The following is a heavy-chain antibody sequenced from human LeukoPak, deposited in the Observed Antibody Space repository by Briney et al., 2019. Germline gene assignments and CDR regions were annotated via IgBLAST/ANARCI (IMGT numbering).Heavy chain of an antibody. D-gene: IGHD3-9*01. CDR1: GGTFSSYA. V-gene: IGHV1-69*13. CDR3: TTDTNVLRYFDWLLYSYFDY. J-gene: IGHJ4*02. CDR2: IIPIFGTA. Sequence: ASVKVSCKASGGTFSSYAISWVRQAPGQGLEWMGGIIPIFGTANYAQKFQGRVTITADESTSTAYMELSSLRSEDTAVYYCTTDTNVLRYFDWLLYSYFDYWGQGTLVTVSS.